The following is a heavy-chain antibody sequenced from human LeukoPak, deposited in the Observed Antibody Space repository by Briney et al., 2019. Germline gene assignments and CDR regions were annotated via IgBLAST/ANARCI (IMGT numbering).Heavy chain of an antibody. Sequence: SETLSLTCTVSGGSISSYYWSWIRQPAGKGLEWIGRIYSSGSTNYNPSLKSRVTMSVDTSKNQFSLKLSSVTAADTAMYYCARERYYYDGSGVNFDYWGQGTLVTVSS. CDR1: GGSISSYY. V-gene: IGHV4-4*07. J-gene: IGHJ4*02. CDR3: ARERYYYDGSGVNFDY. CDR2: IYSSGST. D-gene: IGHD3-22*01.